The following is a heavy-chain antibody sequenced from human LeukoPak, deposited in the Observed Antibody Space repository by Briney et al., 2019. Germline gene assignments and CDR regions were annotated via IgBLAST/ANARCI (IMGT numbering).Heavy chain of an antibody. J-gene: IGHJ5*02. CDR1: GFTFSSYA. V-gene: IGHV3-23*01. D-gene: IGHD3-10*01. Sequence: PGGSLRLSCAASGFTFSSYAMSWVRQAPGKGLEWVSAISGSGGSTYYADSVRGRFTISRDNSKNTLYLQMNSLGAEDTAVYYCAKLAIWFGELNWFDPWGQGTLVTVSS. CDR3: AKLAIWFGELNWFDP. CDR2: ISGSGGST.